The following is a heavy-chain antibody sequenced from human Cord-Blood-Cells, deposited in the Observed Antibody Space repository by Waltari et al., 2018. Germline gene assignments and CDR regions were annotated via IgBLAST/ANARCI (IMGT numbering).Heavy chain of an antibody. CDR1: GFTFSSYD. Sequence: EVQLVESGGGLVQPGGSLRLSCAASGFTFSSYDMHWVRQATGKGLEWVSAIGTAGDTYYPGYVKGRFTIPRENAKNSLYLQMNSLRAGDTAVYYCARSLAAGNRLGPYYYGMDVWGQGTTVTVSS. V-gene: IGHV3-13*01. J-gene: IGHJ6*02. CDR3: ARSLAAGNRLGPYYYGMDV. CDR2: IGTAGDT. D-gene: IGHD6-13*01.